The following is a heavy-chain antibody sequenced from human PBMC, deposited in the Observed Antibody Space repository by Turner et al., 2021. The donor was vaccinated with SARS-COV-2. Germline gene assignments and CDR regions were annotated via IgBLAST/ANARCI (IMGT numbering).Heavy chain of an antibody. V-gene: IGHV4-39*01. J-gene: IGHJ3*02. Sequence: QLQLQESGPGLVKHSETLSLTCTVSGGSISSSTYYWGWIRQPPGKGLEWIGTIYYSGSTYYNPSLKSRVTISVDTSKNQFSLKLSSVTAADTAVYYCARSYSGYESDDAFDIWGQGTMVTVSS. CDR2: IYYSGST. CDR3: ARSYSGYESDDAFDI. D-gene: IGHD5-12*01. CDR1: GGSISSSTYY.